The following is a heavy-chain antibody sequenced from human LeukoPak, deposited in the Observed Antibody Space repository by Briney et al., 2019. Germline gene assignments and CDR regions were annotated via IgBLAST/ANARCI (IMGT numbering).Heavy chain of an antibody. V-gene: IGHV1-2*02. J-gene: IGHJ4*02. CDR2: INPNSGGT. CDR1: GYTFTGYY. Sequence: ASVKVSCKASGYTFTGYYMHWVRQAPGHGLEWMGWINPNSGGTNYAQTLQGRVTMTRDTSISIVYMELSGLRTDDTAVYYCARVLRYDDSSGYYAYWGQGTLVTVSS. CDR3: ARVLRYDDSSGYYAY. D-gene: IGHD3-22*01.